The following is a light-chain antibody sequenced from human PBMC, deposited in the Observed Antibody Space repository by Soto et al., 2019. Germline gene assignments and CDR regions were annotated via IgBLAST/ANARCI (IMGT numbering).Light chain of an antibody. J-gene: IGLJ2*01. CDR3: SSYAGSNQAVV. CDR1: SSDVGGYNY. CDR2: EVT. V-gene: IGLV2-8*01. Sequence: QSVLTQSPSASGSPGQSVTISCTGTSSDVGGYNYVSWYQQHPGKAPKLMIYEVTKRPSGVPDRFSGSKSGNTASLTVSGLQAEDEAVYYCSSYAGSNQAVVFGGGTKVT.